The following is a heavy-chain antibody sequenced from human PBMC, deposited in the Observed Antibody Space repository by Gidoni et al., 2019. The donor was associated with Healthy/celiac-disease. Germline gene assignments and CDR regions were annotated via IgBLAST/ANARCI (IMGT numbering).Heavy chain of an antibody. J-gene: IGHJ3*02. CDR3: ARPYYYDSSGYDTDAFDI. D-gene: IGHD3-22*01. CDR1: GGSISSSSYY. Sequence: QLQLQESGPGLVKPSETLSLPCTVSGGSISSSSYYWGWIRQPPGKGLEWIGSIYYSGSTYYNPSLKSRVTISVDTSKNQFSLKLSSVTAADTAVYYCARPYYYDSSGYDTDAFDIWGQGTMVTVSS. CDR2: IYYSGST. V-gene: IGHV4-39*07.